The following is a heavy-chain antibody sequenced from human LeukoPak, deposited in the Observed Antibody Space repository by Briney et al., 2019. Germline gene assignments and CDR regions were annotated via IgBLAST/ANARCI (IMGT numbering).Heavy chain of an antibody. D-gene: IGHD3-16*02. V-gene: IGHV3-48*04. J-gene: IGHJ3*01. CDR1: GFTFSSYS. CDR2: ISSSSSTI. Sequence: GGSLRLSCAASGFTFSSYSMNWVRQAPGKGLEWVSYISSSSSTIYYADSVKGRFTISRDNAKNTLYLQMNSLRAEDTAVYYCARDGHYDYVWGTYRYEPHAFGVWGQGTMVTVSS. CDR3: ARDGHYDYVWGTYRYEPHAFGV.